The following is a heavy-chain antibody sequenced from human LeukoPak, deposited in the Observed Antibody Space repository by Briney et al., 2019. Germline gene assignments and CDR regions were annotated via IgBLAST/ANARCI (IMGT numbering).Heavy chain of an antibody. V-gene: IGHV4-4*02. CDR2: IYHSGST. J-gene: IGHJ5*02. CDR1: GGSISSSNW. Sequence: SSETLSLTCAVSGGSISSSNWWSWVRQPPGKGLEWIGEIYHSGSTNYNPSLKSRVTISVDKSKNQFSLKLSSVTAADTAVYYCARVPSLSGYWFDPWGQGTLVTVSS. CDR3: ARVPSLSGYWFDP. D-gene: IGHD2/OR15-2a*01.